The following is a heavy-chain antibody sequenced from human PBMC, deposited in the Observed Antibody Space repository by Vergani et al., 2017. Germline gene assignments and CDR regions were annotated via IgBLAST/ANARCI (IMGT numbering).Heavy chain of an antibody. CDR3: VRDVRVSRT. CDR1: GFTVSTDY. CDR2: ISGNNDDV. Sequence: EVQLVESGGGLVQPGGSLTLSCAASGFTVSTDYFSWVRQAPGKGLEWVSSISGNNDDVYYTVSVKGRFTISTDNAKNSLYLDVSSLRAEDPAVYYCVRDVRVSRTWGQGTLVAVSS. V-gene: IGHV3-21*01. J-gene: IGHJ3*01.